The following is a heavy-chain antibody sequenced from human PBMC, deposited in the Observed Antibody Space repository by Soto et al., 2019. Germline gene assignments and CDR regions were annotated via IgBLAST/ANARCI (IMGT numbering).Heavy chain of an antibody. V-gene: IGHV1-46*01. J-gene: IGHJ4*02. D-gene: IGHD3-3*01. CDR2: INPGGGTT. CDR1: GYTFTNYY. Sequence: QVQLVQSGAEVTKPGASVKVSCKASGYTFTNYYVHWVRQAPGQGLEWMGMINPGGGTTTYAQKFQGRLTMTRDTSASTVYMELSSLRSEDTAVYYCARAADFWSGPDYWGQGTLVTVSS. CDR3: ARAADFWSGPDY.